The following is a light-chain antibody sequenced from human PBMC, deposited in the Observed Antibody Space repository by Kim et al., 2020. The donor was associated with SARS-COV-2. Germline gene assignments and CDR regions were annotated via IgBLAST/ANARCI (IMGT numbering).Light chain of an antibody. Sequence: SLSAEERAPLSCRAGQSVRSYLALYQQKPRQAPRLLIYGASNRDTGIPARFSGSGSGTDFTLTISSLEPEDFAVYYCQQRSNWPPTFGQGTKLEI. CDR3: QQRSNWPPT. CDR2: GAS. V-gene: IGKV3-11*01. J-gene: IGKJ2*01. CDR1: QSVRSY.